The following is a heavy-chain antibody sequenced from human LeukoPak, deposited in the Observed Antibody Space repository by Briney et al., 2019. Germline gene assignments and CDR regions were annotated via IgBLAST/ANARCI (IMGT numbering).Heavy chain of an antibody. Sequence: ASVKVSCKASGYTFTSYGISWVRQAPGQGLEGMGWISAYNGNTNYAQKLQGRVTMNTDTSTSTAYMELRSLRSDDTVVYYCARENYGFLEWSYYFDYWGQGTLVTVSS. D-gene: IGHD3-3*01. CDR1: GYTFTSYG. CDR2: ISAYNGNT. J-gene: IGHJ4*02. V-gene: IGHV1-18*01. CDR3: ARENYGFLEWSYYFDY.